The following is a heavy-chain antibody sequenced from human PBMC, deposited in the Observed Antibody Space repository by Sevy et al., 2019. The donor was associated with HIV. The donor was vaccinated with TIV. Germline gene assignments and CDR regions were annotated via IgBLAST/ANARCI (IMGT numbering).Heavy chain of an antibody. CDR2: ISYDGSNK. Sequence: GGSLRLSCAASGFTFSSYAMYWVRQAPGKGLEWVAVISYDGSNKYYADSVKGRFTISRDNSKNTLYLQMNSLRAEDTAVYYYARRRYSSGWENFDYWGQGTLVTVSS. V-gene: IGHV3-30-3*01. D-gene: IGHD6-19*01. CDR1: GFTFSSYA. J-gene: IGHJ4*02. CDR3: ARRRYSSGWENFDY.